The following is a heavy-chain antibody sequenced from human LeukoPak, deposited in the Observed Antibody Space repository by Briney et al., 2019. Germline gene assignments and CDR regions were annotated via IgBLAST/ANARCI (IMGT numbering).Heavy chain of an antibody. J-gene: IGHJ4*02. V-gene: IGHV4-39*07. Sequence: SETLSLTCTVSGDSIGGSSYYWGWIRQAPGKGLEWIGSIYYSGSTYYNPSLRSRVTISLDTSKNQFSLKLSSVTAADTAVYYCARDPNYYDSSGPSSIDYWGQGTLVTVSS. CDR3: ARDPNYYDSSGPSSIDY. D-gene: IGHD3-22*01. CDR1: GDSIGGSSYY. CDR2: IYYSGST.